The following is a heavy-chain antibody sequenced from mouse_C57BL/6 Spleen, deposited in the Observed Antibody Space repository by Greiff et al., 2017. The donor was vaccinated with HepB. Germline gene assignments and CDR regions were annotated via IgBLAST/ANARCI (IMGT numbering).Heavy chain of an antibody. Sequence: QVQLKQPGAELVKPGASVKLSCKASGYTFTSYWMHWVKQRPGQGLEWIGMIHPNSGSTNYNEKFKSKATLTVDKSSSTAYMQLSSLTSEDSAVYYCARYYYGSSPLDYWGQGTTLTVSS. CDR1: GYTFTSYW. D-gene: IGHD1-1*01. J-gene: IGHJ2*01. V-gene: IGHV1-64*01. CDR2: IHPNSGST. CDR3: ARYYYGSSPLDY.